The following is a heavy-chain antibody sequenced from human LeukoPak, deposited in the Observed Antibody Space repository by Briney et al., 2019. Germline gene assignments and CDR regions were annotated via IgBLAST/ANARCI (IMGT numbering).Heavy chain of an antibody. CDR1: GFTLSSYS. CDR3: ARRSYCGGDCYGTDAFDI. D-gene: IGHD2-21*02. V-gene: IGHV3-21*01. CDR2: ISSSSTYL. J-gene: IGHJ3*02. Sequence: GGSLRLSCAASGFTLSSYSMNWVRQAPGKGLEWVSSISSSSTYLDYADSLKGRFTISRDNAKNSLYLQMNSLRAEDTAVYYCARRSYCGGDCYGTDAFDIWGQGTMVTVSS.